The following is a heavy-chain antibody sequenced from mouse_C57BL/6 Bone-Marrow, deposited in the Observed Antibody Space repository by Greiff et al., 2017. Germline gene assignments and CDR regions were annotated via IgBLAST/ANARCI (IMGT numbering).Heavy chain of an antibody. V-gene: IGHV1-42*01. J-gene: IGHJ1*03. CDR3: ARRATVVDFDV. CDR2: INPSTGGT. CDR1: GYSFTGYY. D-gene: IGHD1-1*01. Sequence: VQLQQSGPELVKPGASVKISCKASGYSFTGYYMNWVKQSPEKSLEWIGEINPSTGGTTYNQKFKAKATLTVDKSSSTAYMQLKSLTSEDSAVYYCARRATVVDFDVRGTGTTVTVSS.